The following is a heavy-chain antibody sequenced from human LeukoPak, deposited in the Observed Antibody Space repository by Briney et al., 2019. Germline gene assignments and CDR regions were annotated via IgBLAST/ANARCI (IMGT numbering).Heavy chain of an antibody. V-gene: IGHV4-39*01. CDR2: FQFGGAT. D-gene: IGHD2-15*01. CDR3: ARHVSHCSADSCYSYFDP. Sequence: PSETLSLTCTVSGDSISRSSSYWGWIRQPPGKGLEWIGSFQFGGATYYNPSLKSRVTKSVDTSNNLFSLKLNSVTAADTAVYYCARHVSHCSADSCYSYFDPWGQGTLVTVSS. CDR1: GDSISRSSSY. J-gene: IGHJ5*02.